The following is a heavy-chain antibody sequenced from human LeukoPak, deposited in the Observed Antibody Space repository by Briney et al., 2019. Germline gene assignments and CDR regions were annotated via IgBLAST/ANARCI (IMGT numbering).Heavy chain of an antibody. Sequence: PSETLSLTCTVSGGSISSYYWSWIRQPAGKGLEWIGRIYRSGSTNYNPSLTSRVTMSVDTSKNQFSLKLRTVTAADTAVYYCARGGRGKAVDFDFWGRGTLVTVSS. CDR1: GGSISSYY. V-gene: IGHV4-4*07. CDR2: IYRSGST. CDR3: ARGGRGKAVDFDF. J-gene: IGHJ4*02. D-gene: IGHD6-19*01.